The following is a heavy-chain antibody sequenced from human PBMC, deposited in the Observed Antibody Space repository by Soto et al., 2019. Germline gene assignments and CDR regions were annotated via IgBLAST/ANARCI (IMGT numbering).Heavy chain of an antibody. CDR1: GFTFSSYA. CDR3: ATRLCYL. V-gene: IGHV3-48*01. D-gene: IGHD3-16*02. CDR2: ISSSSTTI. Sequence: GGSLRLSCAASGFTFSSYAMNWVRQAPGKGLEWVSFISSSSTTIYYADSVKGRFTISRDNAKNSLYLQMNSLRAEDTAVYYCATRLCYLWGQGTLVTVSS. J-gene: IGHJ4*01.